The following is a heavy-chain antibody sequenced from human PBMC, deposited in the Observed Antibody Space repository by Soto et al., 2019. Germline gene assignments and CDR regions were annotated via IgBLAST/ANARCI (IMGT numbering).Heavy chain of an antibody. CDR1: GGSFSGYS. D-gene: IGHD2-8*02. CDR3: ARDKITGLFDY. CDR2: INHSGST. V-gene: IGHV4-34*01. Sequence: QVQLQQWGAALLKPSETLSLTCAVYGGSFSGYSWTWIRQPPGTGLEWIGEINHSGSTNYNPSLKSRVTMSVDTSTNQFSLKLTSVTAADTAVYYCARDKITGLFDYWGQGTLVTVSS. J-gene: IGHJ4*02.